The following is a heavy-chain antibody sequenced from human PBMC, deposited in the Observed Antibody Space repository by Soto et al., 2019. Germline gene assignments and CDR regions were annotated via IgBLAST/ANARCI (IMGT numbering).Heavy chain of an antibody. V-gene: IGHV3-23*01. J-gene: IGHJ4*02. CDR1: GFTFSSYA. CDR3: AKDLLGHNQLLLGTFDY. CDR2: ISGSGGST. Sequence: GGSLRLSCAASGFTFSSYAMSWVRQAPGKGLEWVSAISGSGGSTYYADSVKGRFTISRDNSKNTLYLQMNSLRAEDTAVYYCAKDLLGHNQLLLGTFDYWGQGTLVTVSS. D-gene: IGHD2-2*01.